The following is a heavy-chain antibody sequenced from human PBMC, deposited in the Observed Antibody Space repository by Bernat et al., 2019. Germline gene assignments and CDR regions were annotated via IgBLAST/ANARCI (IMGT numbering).Heavy chain of an antibody. V-gene: IGHV3-21*05. CDR3: ARVDRGCSSTSCYAPGGAFDI. CDR1: GFTFSSYS. D-gene: IGHD2-2*01. CDR2: ISSSSSYI. J-gene: IGHJ3*02. Sequence: EVQLVESGGGLVKPGGSLRLSCAASGFTFSSYSMNWVRQAPGKGLEWVSYISSSSSYIYYADSVKGRFTISRDNAKNSLYLQMNSLRAEDTAVYYCARVDRGCSSTSCYAPGGAFDIWGQGTMVTVSS.